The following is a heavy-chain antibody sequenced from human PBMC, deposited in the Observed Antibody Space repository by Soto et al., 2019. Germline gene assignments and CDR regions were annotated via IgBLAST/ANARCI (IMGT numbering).Heavy chain of an antibody. Sequence: LKISCKGSGYSFTSYWISWVRQMPGKGLEWMGRIDPSDSYTNYSPSFQGHVTISADKSISTAYLQWSSLKASDTAMYYCARHPRKTIAAAGLDYWGQGTLVTVPQ. CDR2: IDPSDSYT. CDR3: ARHPRKTIAAAGLDY. CDR1: GYSFTSYW. D-gene: IGHD6-13*01. V-gene: IGHV5-10-1*01. J-gene: IGHJ4*02.